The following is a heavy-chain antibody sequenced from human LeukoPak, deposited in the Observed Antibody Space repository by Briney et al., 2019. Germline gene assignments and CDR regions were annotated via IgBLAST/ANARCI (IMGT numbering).Heavy chain of an antibody. Sequence: PGGSLRLSCAASGFTFSSYTMHWVRPAPGKGLEWVAVMSYDGSDNYYADSVKGRFTISRDNSRTTVYLQMNSLRAEDTAVYYCARGSRWLQLGPFDYWGQGTLVTVSS. J-gene: IGHJ4*02. V-gene: IGHV3-30*01. D-gene: IGHD5-24*01. CDR3: ARGSRWLQLGPFDY. CDR1: GFTFSSYT. CDR2: MSYDGSDN.